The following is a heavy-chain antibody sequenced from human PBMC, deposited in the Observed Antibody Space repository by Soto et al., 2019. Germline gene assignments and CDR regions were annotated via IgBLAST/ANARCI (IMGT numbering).Heavy chain of an antibody. D-gene: IGHD1-1*01. Sequence: QITLKESGPTPVKPTQTLTLTCTLSGFSVTTSGVGVGWIRQAQGKDLEWLALVYWDDDKRYSPSLRSRLTIPQDTSKNQVLLTLTNMHPDHEATYYCARRLSHGPSCAFDVWGQGTMVTVSS. CDR1: GFSVTTSGVG. J-gene: IGHJ3*01. V-gene: IGHV2-5*02. CDR3: ARRLSHGPSCAFDV. CDR2: VYWDDDK.